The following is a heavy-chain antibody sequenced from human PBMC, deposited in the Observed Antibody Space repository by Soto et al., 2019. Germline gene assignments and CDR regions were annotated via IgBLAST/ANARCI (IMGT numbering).Heavy chain of an antibody. CDR3: ARVDDYVWGSYRFDY. J-gene: IGHJ4*02. Sequence: QVQLQESGPGLVKPSQTLSLTCTVSGGSISSGDYYWSWICQPPGKGLEWIGYIYYSGSTYYNPSLKSRVTISVDTSKNQFSLKLSSVTAADTAVYYCARVDDYVWGSYRFDYWGQGTLVTVSS. D-gene: IGHD3-16*02. CDR2: IYYSGST. V-gene: IGHV4-30-4*01. CDR1: GGSISSGDYY.